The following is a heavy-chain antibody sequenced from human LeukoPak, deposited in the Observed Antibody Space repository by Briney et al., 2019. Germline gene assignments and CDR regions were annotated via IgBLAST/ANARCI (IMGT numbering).Heavy chain of an antibody. Sequence: GSLRLSCAASGFTFSSYGMHWIRQPPGKGLEWIGYIYHSGNTNYNPSLSSRVTISVDTSKNQFSLELTSVTAADTAVYFCARFPAKKADWGQGTLVTVSS. J-gene: IGHJ4*02. V-gene: IGHV4-59*01. CDR1: GFTFSSYG. CDR3: ARFPAKKAD. D-gene: IGHD4/OR15-4a*01. CDR2: IYHSGNT.